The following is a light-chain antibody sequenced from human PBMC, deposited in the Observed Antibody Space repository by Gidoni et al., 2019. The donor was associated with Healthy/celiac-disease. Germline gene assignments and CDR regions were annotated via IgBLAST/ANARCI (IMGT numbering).Light chain of an antibody. CDR1: SSDVGSYNL. V-gene: IGLV2-23*01. CDR3: CSYAGSSTWV. J-gene: IGLJ3*02. CDR2: DGS. Sequence: QSALTQPASVSGSPGQSITISCTGTSSDVGSYNLVSWYHQHPGKAPKLMIYDGSKRPSGVSNRFSGSKSGNTASLTISGLQAEDEADYYCCSYAGSSTWVFGGGTKLTVL.